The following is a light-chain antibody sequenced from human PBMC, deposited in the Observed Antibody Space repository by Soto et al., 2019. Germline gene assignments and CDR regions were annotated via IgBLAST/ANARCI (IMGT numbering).Light chain of an antibody. CDR2: SAS. CDR1: QSISDT. Sequence: EIVLTQSPATLSLSPGGRATLSCRASQSISDTLAWYQQKPGQAPRLLIYSASRGATGFPARFSGSGSGTEFTLTISSLQSEDFAVYHCQQYNNGPPWTFGQGTKVDIK. V-gene: IGKV3-15*01. J-gene: IGKJ1*01. CDR3: QQYNNGPPWT.